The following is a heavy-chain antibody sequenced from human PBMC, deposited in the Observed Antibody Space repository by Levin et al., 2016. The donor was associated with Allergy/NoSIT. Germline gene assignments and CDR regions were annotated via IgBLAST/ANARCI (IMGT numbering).Heavy chain of an antibody. D-gene: IGHD4-23*01. CDR3: ARHLSAVVTPFYDY. Sequence: GGSLRLSCAASGFTFSSYWMSWVRQAPGKGLEWVANIKQDGSDIYCVDSVKGRFTISRDNAKNSLYLQMNSLRAEDTAVYYCARHLSAVVTPFYDYWGQGTLVTVSS. J-gene: IGHJ4*02. CDR1: GFTFSSYW. CDR2: IKQDGSDI. V-gene: IGHV3-7*03.